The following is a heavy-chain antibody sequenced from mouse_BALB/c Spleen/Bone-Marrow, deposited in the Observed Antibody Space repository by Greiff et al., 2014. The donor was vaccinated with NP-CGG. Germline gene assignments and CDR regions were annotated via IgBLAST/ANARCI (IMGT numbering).Heavy chain of an antibody. D-gene: IGHD2-2*01. V-gene: IGHV14-3*02. CDR3: AGGWLPSYAMDY. CDR2: IDPANGNT. J-gene: IGHJ4*01. CDR1: GFNIKDTY. Sequence: EVQLQQSGAELVKPGASVKLSCTASGFNIKDTYMHWVKQRPEQGLERIGRIDPANGNTKYDPKFQGKATITADTSSNTAYLQLSSLTSEDTAVYYCAGGWLPSYAMDYWGQGTSVTVSS.